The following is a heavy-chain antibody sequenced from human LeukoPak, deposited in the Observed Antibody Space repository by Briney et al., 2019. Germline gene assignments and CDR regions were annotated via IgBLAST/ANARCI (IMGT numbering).Heavy chain of an antibody. D-gene: IGHD2-2*01. Sequence: PGGSLRLSCAASGSTFSSYAMTWVRQAPGKGLEWVSAISGSGTSTYYADSVMGRFTISRDNSKNTLYLQMNSLRAEDTAVYYCAKAVVVVPAATPFDYWGQGTLVTVSS. CDR2: ISGSGTST. CDR1: GSTFSSYA. J-gene: IGHJ4*02. CDR3: AKAVVVVPAATPFDY. V-gene: IGHV3-23*01.